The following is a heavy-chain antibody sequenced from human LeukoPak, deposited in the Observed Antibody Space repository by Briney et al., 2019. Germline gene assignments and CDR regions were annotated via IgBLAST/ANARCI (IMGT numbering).Heavy chain of an antibody. J-gene: IGHJ3*02. Sequence: SETLSLTCTVSGGSISSSSYYWGWIRQPPGKGLEWIGSIHYSRSTYNNPSLKSRVTISVDTSKNQFSLKLTSLTAADTAVYYCARHLHRQAQYAFDIWGQGTMVTLSS. CDR1: GGSISSSSYY. V-gene: IGHV4-39*01. CDR2: IHYSRST. CDR3: ARHLHRQAQYAFDI.